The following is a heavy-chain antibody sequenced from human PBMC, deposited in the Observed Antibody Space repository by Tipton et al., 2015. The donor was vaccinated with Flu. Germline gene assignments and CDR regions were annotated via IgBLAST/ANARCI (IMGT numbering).Heavy chain of an antibody. CDR2: IKQGGTKK. J-gene: IGHJ5*02. Sequence: SLRLSCAASGFTLSSYWMSWVRQAPGKGLEWVANIKQGGTKKYYVDSVKGRFIISRDNAKNSLYLQMNSLRAEDTAVYYCARAWAAAGSAWGQGTLVTVSS. V-gene: IGHV3-7*01. CDR3: ARAWAAAGSA. D-gene: IGHD6-13*01. CDR1: GFTLSSYW.